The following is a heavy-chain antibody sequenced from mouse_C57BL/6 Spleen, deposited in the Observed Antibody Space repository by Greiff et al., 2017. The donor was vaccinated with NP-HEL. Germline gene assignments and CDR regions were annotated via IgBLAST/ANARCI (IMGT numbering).Heavy chain of an antibody. CDR2: IDPSDSET. D-gene: IGHD2-4*01. CDR3: ARGAYCDYDGAMGY. J-gene: IGHJ4*01. V-gene: IGHV1-52*01. CDR1: GYTFTSYW. Sequence: VQLQQPGAELVRPGSSVKLSCKASGYTFTSYWMHWVKQRPIQGLEWIGNIDPSDSETHYNQKFKDKATLTVDKSSSTAYMQLSSLTSKDSAVYYCARGAYCDYDGAMGYWGQGTSVTVSS.